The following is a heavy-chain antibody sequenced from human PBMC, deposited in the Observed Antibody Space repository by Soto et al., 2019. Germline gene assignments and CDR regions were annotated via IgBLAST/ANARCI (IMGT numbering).Heavy chain of an antibody. J-gene: IGHJ4*02. CDR1: GYSFTSYW. CDR2: IYTGDSDT. D-gene: IGHD5-12*01. CDR3: AIRGASKWLKF. Sequence: GDSLKISCKGSGYSFTSYWIGWVRQVPGKGLEWMGIIYTGDSDTGYSPSFQGQVTISADKSISTAYLQWSSLKASDTAIYYCAIRGASKWLKFWGQGTLVTVSS. V-gene: IGHV5-51*01.